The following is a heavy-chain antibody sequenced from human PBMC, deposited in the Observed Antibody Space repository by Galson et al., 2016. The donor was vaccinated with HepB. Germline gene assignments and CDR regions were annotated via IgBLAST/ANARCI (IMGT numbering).Heavy chain of an antibody. J-gene: IGHJ4*02. D-gene: IGHD3-22*01. V-gene: IGHV3-33*01. CDR3: ARGPGSMIEGYYLDY. CDR1: GFTFSTSA. CDR2: IWYDGSNK. Sequence: SLRLSCAASGFTFSTSAMHWVRQAPGKGLEWVAVIWYDGSNKFYGDSVKGRFIISRDNSENTLYLQMNSLRGDDTAVYYCARGPGSMIEGYYLDYWGQGTLVTVSS.